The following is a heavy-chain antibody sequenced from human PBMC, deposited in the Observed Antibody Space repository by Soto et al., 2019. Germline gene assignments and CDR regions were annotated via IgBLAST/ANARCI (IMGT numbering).Heavy chain of an antibody. J-gene: IGHJ4*02. D-gene: IGHD3-16*01. CDR1: GGTFRSFA. V-gene: IGHV1-69*01. CDR3: AKDTDHAYDF. Sequence: QVQLVQSGAEVKKPGSSVKVSCKASGGTFRSFAFSWVRQAPGHGLEWMGGIIPLFGTTNYAQRFQGRVTITADESTSTAYMELSSLKSEDTAIYYCAKDTDHAYDFWGQGTLVTVFS. CDR2: IIPLFGTT.